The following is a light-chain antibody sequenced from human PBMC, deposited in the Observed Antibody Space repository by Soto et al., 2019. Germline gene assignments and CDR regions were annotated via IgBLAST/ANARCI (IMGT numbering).Light chain of an antibody. CDR3: SSYTSSSPCV. Sequence: QSALTQPASVSGSTGESITISCTGTSSDVGGYRYVSWYQHHPGKAPKLVIYEVSNRPSGVSNRFSGFKSGNTASLTISGLQAEDEADYYCSSYTSSSPCVFGTGTKLTVL. V-gene: IGLV2-14*01. CDR2: EVS. CDR1: SSDVGGYRY. J-gene: IGLJ1*01.